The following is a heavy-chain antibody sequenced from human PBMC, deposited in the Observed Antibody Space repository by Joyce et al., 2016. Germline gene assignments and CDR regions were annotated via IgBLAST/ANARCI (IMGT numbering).Heavy chain of an antibody. V-gene: IGHV1-2*06. J-gene: IGHJ5*02. CDR2: INPNSGGT. D-gene: IGHD4-17*01. Sequence: QVQLVQSGSEVKKPGASVKVSCKASGYSFTGYFMHWGRQAPGQGLEWMGRINPNSGGTNYAQKFQGRVTRTRDTSISTAYMELSRLTSDDTAVYYCARAGGYGDYANRFDPWGQGTLVTVSS. CDR1: GYSFTGYF. CDR3: ARAGGYGDYANRFDP.